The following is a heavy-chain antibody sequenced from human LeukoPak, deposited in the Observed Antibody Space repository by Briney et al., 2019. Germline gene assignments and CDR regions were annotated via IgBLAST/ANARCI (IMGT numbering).Heavy chain of an antibody. J-gene: IGHJ4*02. V-gene: IGHV3-48*01. CDR2: ISSSSSTI. CDR1: EFTFSSYS. CDR3: ARDLAAGTFDY. D-gene: IGHD6-13*01. Sequence: GGSLRLSCAASEFTFSSYSMNWVRQAPGKGLEWVSYISSSSSTIYYADSVKGRFTISRDNAKNSLYLQMNSLRAEDTAVYYCARDLAAGTFDYWGQGTLVTVSS.